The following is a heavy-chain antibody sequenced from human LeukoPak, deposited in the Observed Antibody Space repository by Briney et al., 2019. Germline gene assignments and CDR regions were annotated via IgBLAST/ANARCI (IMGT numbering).Heavy chain of an antibody. J-gene: IGHJ3*02. CDR3: ASALELRDAFDI. Sequence: SETLSLTCTVSGGSISSYYWSWIRQPPGKGLEWIGYIYYSGSTNYNPSLKSRVTISVDTSKNQFSLKLSSVTAADTAVYYCASALELRDAFDIWGQGTMVTVSS. CDR2: IYYSGST. V-gene: IGHV4-59*01. D-gene: IGHD1-7*01. CDR1: GGSISSYY.